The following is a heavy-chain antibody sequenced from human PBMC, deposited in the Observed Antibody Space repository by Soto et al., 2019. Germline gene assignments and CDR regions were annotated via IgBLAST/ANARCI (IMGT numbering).Heavy chain of an antibody. CDR3: AKSVYNWNDGFFDY. J-gene: IGHJ4*02. D-gene: IGHD1-1*01. V-gene: IGHV3-30*18. CDR2: ISYDGNNK. CDR1: GFTFSSYV. Sequence: QVQLVESGGGVVQPGRSLRLSCAASGFTFSSYVMHWVRQAPGKGLEWVAVISYDGNNKYYADSVKCRFTISRDNSKNTLSLQMNSLRAEDTAVYYCAKSVYNWNDGFFDYWGQGTLVTVSS.